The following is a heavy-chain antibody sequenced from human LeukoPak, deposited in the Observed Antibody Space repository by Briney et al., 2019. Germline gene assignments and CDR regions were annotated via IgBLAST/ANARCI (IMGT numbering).Heavy chain of an antibody. CDR2: INHSGST. Sequence: SETLSLTCAVYGGSFSGYYWSWIRQPPGKGLEWIGEINHSGSTNYNPSLKSRVTISVDTSKNQFSLKLSSVTAADTAVYYCARGPTPGDYYDSSGYYSPQYYFDYWGQGTLVTVSS. CDR1: GGSFSGYY. CDR3: ARGPTPGDYYDSSGYYSPQYYFDY. D-gene: IGHD3-22*01. J-gene: IGHJ4*02. V-gene: IGHV4-34*01.